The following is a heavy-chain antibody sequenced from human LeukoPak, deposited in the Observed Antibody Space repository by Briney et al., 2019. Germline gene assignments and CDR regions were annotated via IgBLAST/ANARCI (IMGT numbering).Heavy chain of an antibody. V-gene: IGHV4-61*02. Sequence: SQTLSLTCTVSGGSISSGSYYWSWIRQPAGKGLEWIGRIYTSGSTNYNPSLKSRVTISVDTSKNQFSLKLSSVTAADTAVYYRARVADSWGFDYWGQGTLVTGSS. CDR3: ARVADSWGFDY. CDR2: IYTSGST. J-gene: IGHJ4*02. D-gene: IGHD3-16*01. CDR1: GGSISSGSYY.